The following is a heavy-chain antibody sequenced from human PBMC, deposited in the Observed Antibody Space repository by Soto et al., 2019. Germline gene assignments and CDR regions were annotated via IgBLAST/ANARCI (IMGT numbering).Heavy chain of an antibody. CDR3: ASVKATTYYDFSPAGENYYYYGMDV. V-gene: IGHV1-69*01. CDR1: GGTFSSYA. Sequence: QVQLVQSGAEVKKPGSSVKVSCKASGGTFSSYAISWVRQAPGQGLEWMGGIIPIFGTANYAQKFQGRVTITADESTSTAYMELSSLRSEDTAVYYCASVKATTYYDFSPAGENYYYYGMDVWGQGTTVTVSS. D-gene: IGHD3-3*01. CDR2: IIPIFGTA. J-gene: IGHJ6*02.